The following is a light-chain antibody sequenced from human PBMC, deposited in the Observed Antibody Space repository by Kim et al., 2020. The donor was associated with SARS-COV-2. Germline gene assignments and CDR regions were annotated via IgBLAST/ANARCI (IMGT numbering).Light chain of an antibody. CDR1: QDISNY. CDR3: LQYNSYPRT. V-gene: IGKV1-17*03. CDR2: AAS. Sequence: ASVGDRVTLTCRASQDISNYLAWFQQTPGKVPTRLIYAASSLQSGVPSRFSGSGSGTEFTLTINSLQPADFATYYCLQYNSYPRTFGQGTKVDIK. J-gene: IGKJ1*01.